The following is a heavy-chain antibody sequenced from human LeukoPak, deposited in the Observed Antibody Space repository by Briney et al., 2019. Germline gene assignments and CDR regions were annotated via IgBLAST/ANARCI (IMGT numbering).Heavy chain of an antibody. V-gene: IGHV4-30-4*01. CDR1: GGSISSGDYY. J-gene: IGHJ4*02. Sequence: SQTLSLTCTVSGGSISSGDYYWSWIRQPPGKGLEWIGYIYYSGSTYYNPSLKSRVTISVDTSKNQFSLKRSSVTAADTAVYYCAREARYSSLVEWDYWGQGTLVTVSS. CDR2: IYYSGST. CDR3: AREARYSSLVEWDY. D-gene: IGHD6-13*01.